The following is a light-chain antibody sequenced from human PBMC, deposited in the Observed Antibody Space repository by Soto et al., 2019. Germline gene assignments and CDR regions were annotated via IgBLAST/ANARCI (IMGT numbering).Light chain of an antibody. Sequence: DIVMTQSPDSLAVSLGERATINCKSSQSVLYSSNNKNYLAWYQKKPGQPPKVLIYWASTRESGVPDRFSGSGSGTDFTLTISSLQAEDVEVYYCQQYYSTSWTFGQGTKVEIK. CDR2: WAS. CDR1: QSVLYSSNNKNY. CDR3: QQYYSTSWT. V-gene: IGKV4-1*01. J-gene: IGKJ1*01.